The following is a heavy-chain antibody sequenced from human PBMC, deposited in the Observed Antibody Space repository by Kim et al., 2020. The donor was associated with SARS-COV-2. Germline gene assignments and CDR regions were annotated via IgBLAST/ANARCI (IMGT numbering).Heavy chain of an antibody. Sequence: SETLSLTCTVSGGSISSYYWSWIRQPAGKGLEWIGRIYTSVSTNYNPSLKSRVTMSVDTSKNQFSLKLSSVTAADTAVYYCARVLYSSGCFDYWGQGTLVTVSS. CDR3: ARVLYSSGCFDY. CDR1: GGSISSYY. V-gene: IGHV4-4*07. D-gene: IGHD6-19*01. CDR2: IYTSVST. J-gene: IGHJ4*02.